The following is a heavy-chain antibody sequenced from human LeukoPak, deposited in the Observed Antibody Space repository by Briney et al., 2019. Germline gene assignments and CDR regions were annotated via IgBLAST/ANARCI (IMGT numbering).Heavy chain of an antibody. CDR1: GGSISTKY. V-gene: IGHV4-4*07. J-gene: IGHJ2*01. D-gene: IGHD2-21*02. Sequence: SETLSLTCTVSGGSISTKYWSWIRQPAGKGLEWIGRVHTSGTTHYNPSLRSRVTISVDNSKNQFSLNLTSVTATDTAVYYCARDLGQRGVVTAHYWYFDLWGRGTLVTVPS. CDR2: VHTSGTT. CDR3: ARDLGQRGVVTAHYWYFDL.